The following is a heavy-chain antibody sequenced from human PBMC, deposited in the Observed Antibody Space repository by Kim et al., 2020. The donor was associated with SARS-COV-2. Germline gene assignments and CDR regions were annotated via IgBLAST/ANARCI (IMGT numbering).Heavy chain of an antibody. Sequence: RLTISRDNSQNTLYLQMNSLSAEDTAVYYCARRAAFCSGGSCYPENYFDYWGQGTLVTVSS. V-gene: IGHV3-30*01. D-gene: IGHD2-15*01. CDR3: ARRAAFCSGGSCYPENYFDY. J-gene: IGHJ4*02.